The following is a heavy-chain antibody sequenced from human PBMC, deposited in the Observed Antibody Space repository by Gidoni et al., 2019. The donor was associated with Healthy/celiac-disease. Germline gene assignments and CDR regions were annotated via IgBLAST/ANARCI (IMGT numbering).Heavy chain of an antibody. D-gene: IGHD6-6*01. V-gene: IGHV1-69*02. CDR2: IIPILGIA. J-gene: IGHJ4*02. CDR1: GGTFSSYT. Sequence: QVQLVRSGAEVKKPGSSVKVSCKASGGTFSSYTISWVRQAPGQGLEWMGRIIPILGIANSAPKFQGRVTIPADKSTSTAYMDLSSLRSEDTAVYYCARVGIAARPFDYWGQGTLVTVSS. CDR3: ARVGIAARPFDY.